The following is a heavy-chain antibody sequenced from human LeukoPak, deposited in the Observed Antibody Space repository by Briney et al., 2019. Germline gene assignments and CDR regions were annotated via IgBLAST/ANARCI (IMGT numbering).Heavy chain of an antibody. D-gene: IGHD6-13*01. CDR3: AKAVGRISWSFDY. CDR1: GFTVSSNY. V-gene: IGHV3-30*18. Sequence: GGSLRLSCAASGFTVSSNYMSWVRQPPGKGLEWVALISYDGSDKIYTDSVKGRFTISRDNSESTLYLQMDSLRGDDAAVYYCAKAVGRISWSFDYWGQGALVTVSS. J-gene: IGHJ4*02. CDR2: ISYDGSDK.